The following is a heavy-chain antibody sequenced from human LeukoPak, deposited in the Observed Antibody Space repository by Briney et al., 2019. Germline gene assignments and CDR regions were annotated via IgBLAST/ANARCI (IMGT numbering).Heavy chain of an antibody. D-gene: IGHD3-22*01. J-gene: IGHJ3*02. CDR1: GGPISSYY. Sequence: PSETLSLTCSVSGGPISSYYWSWIRQPPGKGLEWIGYIHHSGSTNYNPSLKSRVTISVDTSKNQFSLKLSSVTAADTAVYYCARVDSSGYYGFHDAFDIWGQGTMVTVSS. CDR2: IHHSGST. CDR3: ARVDSSGYYGFHDAFDI. V-gene: IGHV4-59*12.